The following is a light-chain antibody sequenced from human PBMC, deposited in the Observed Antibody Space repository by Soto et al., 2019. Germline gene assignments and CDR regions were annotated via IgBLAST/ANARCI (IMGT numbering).Light chain of an antibody. CDR1: XXNIGAGYD. CDR3: QSYDSSLSGYV. Sequence: SVLTQPPSVSGAPGQRVTISCTXSXXNIGAGYDVHWYQQLPGTAPKLLIYGNSNRPSGVPDRFSGSKSGTSASLAITGLQAEDEADYYCQSYDSSLSGYVFGTGTKLTVL. J-gene: IGLJ1*01. CDR2: GNS. V-gene: IGLV1-40*01.